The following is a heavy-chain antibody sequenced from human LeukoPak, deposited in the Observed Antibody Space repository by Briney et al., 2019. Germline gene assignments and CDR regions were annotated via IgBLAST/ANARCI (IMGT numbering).Heavy chain of an antibody. D-gene: IGHD2-2*02. Sequence: GGSLRLSCAASGFTFSSYSMNWVRQAPGKGLEWVSSISSSSSYIYYAGSVKGRFTISRDNAKNSLYLQMNSLRAEDTAVYYCARWGIGYCSSTSCYTPQDYYYYGMDVWGQGTTVTVSS. CDR2: ISSSSSYI. J-gene: IGHJ6*02. V-gene: IGHV3-21*01. CDR1: GFTFSSYS. CDR3: ARWGIGYCSSTSCYTPQDYYYYGMDV.